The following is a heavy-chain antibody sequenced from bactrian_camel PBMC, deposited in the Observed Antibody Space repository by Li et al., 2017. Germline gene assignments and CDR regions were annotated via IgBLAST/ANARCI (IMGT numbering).Heavy chain of an antibody. D-gene: IGHD1*01. CDR3: AASSCSVWDRGCSRSPDNYQY. CDR1: GYTSGRYC. Sequence: QVQLVESGGGSVRAGGSLRLSCAGSGYTSGRYCMGWFRQAPGKEREGVACINAISRTDYADSVKGRFAISKDNAKNTLYLQMTSLKPEDTAMYYCAASSCSVWDRGCSRSPDNYQYWGQGTQVTVS. J-gene: IGHJ4*01. V-gene: IGHV3S55*01. CDR2: INAISRT.